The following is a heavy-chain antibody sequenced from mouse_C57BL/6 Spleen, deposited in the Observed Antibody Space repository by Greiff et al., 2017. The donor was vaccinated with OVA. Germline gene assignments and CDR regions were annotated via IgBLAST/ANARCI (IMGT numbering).Heavy chain of an antibody. V-gene: IGHV5-6*01. CDR3: ARLGYDYDEGFAY. CDR1: GFTFSSYG. CDR2: ISSGGSYT. Sequence: EVKVVESGGDLVKPGGSLKLSCAASGFTFSSYGMSWVRQTPDKRLEWVATISSGGSYTYYPDSVKGRFTISRDNAKNTLYLQMSSLKSEDTAMYYCARLGYDYDEGFAYWGQGTLVTVSA. D-gene: IGHD2-4*01. J-gene: IGHJ3*01.